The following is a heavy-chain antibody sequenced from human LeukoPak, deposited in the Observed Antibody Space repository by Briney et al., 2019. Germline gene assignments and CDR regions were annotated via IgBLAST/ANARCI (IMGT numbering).Heavy chain of an antibody. D-gene: IGHD6-19*01. Sequence: PGGSLRLSCSASGFTFSSYWMQWVRQPPGKGLVWVSRIKTDGSSTSYADSVKGRFTISRDNAKNTLYLQMNSLRAEDTAVYYCARDLFFSDAGYSSGWRAEYFHHWGQGTLVTVSS. V-gene: IGHV3-74*01. CDR3: ARDLFFSDAGYSSGWRAEYFHH. J-gene: IGHJ1*01. CDR1: GFTFSSYW. CDR2: IKTDGSST.